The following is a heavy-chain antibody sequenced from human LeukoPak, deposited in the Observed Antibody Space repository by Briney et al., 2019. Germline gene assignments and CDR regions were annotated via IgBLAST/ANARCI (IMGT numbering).Heavy chain of an antibody. CDR2: ISAYNGNT. CDR3: ARGISGGYCSSTSCSRRGDFDY. D-gene: IGHD2-2*01. V-gene: IGHV1-18*01. Sequence: ASVKVSCKASGYTFTSYGISWVRQAPGQGLEWMGWISAYNGNTNYAQKLQGRVTMTTDTSTSTAYMELRSLRSDDTAVYYCARGISGGYCSSTSCSRRGDFDYWGQGTLVTVSS. J-gene: IGHJ4*02. CDR1: GYTFTSYG.